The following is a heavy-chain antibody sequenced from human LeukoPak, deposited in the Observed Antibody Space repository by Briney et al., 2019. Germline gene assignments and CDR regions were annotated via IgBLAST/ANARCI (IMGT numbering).Heavy chain of an antibody. Sequence: ASVKVSCKASGYTLTGYYMHWVRQAPGQGLEWMGWINPNSGGTNYAQKFQGRVTMTRDTSISTAYMELSRLRSDDTAVYYCARDLRYYYDSSGYAFDYWGQGTLVTVSS. J-gene: IGHJ4*02. CDR3: ARDLRYYYDSSGYAFDY. CDR2: INPNSGGT. CDR1: GYTLTGYY. D-gene: IGHD3-22*01. V-gene: IGHV1-2*02.